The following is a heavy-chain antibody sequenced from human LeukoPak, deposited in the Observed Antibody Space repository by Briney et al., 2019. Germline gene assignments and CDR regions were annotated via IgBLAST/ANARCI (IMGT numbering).Heavy chain of an antibody. CDR3: AGDPGRLVATTYFDY. CDR2: INPNSGGT. D-gene: IGHD5-12*01. J-gene: IGHJ4*02. Sequence: ASVKVSCKASGYTFTSYDINWVRQATGQGLEWMGWINPNSGGTNYAQKFQGRVTMTRDTSISTAYMELSRLRSDDTAVYYCAGDPGRLVATTYFDYWGQGTLVTVSS. CDR1: GYTFTSYD. V-gene: IGHV1-2*02.